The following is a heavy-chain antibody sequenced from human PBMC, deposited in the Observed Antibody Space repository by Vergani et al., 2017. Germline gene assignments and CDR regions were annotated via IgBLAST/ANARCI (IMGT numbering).Heavy chain of an antibody. V-gene: IGHV1-24*01. CDR1: GYTLTELS. CDR3: ATPYGVPTNYGMDV. D-gene: IGHD4-17*01. Sequence: VSCKVSGYTLTELSMHWVRQAPGKGLEWMGGFDPEDGETIYAQKFQGRVTMTEDTSTDTAYMELSSLRSEDTAVYYCATPYGVPTNYGMDVWGQGTTVTVSS. J-gene: IGHJ6*02. CDR2: FDPEDGET.